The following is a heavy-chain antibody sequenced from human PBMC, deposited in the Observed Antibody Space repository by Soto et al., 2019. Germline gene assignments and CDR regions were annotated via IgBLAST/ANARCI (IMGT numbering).Heavy chain of an antibody. CDR2: ISYDGSNK. Sequence: GGSLRLSCAASGFTFSSYAMHWVRQAPGKGLEWVAVISYDGSNKYYADSVKGRFTISRDNSKNTLYLQMNSLRAGDTAVYYCAGYCSGGSCRQGYYYYGMDVWGQGTTVTVSS. J-gene: IGHJ6*02. D-gene: IGHD2-15*01. V-gene: IGHV3-30-3*01. CDR3: AGYCSGGSCRQGYYYYGMDV. CDR1: GFTFSSYA.